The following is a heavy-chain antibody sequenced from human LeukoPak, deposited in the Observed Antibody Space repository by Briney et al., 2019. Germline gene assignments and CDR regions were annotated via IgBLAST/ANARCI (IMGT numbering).Heavy chain of an antibody. CDR2: ISSRDGII. CDR1: GFTFSDYY. V-gene: IGHV3-11*04. D-gene: IGHD6-13*01. Sequence: SPGGSLRLSCAASGFTFSDYYISWIRQAPGKGLEWVSYISSRDGIIWYADSVKGRFTISRDNAKNSLYLQMNSLRAEDTAVYYCARALYSSTCDAFDIWGQGTMVTVSS. CDR3: ARALYSSTCDAFDI. J-gene: IGHJ3*02.